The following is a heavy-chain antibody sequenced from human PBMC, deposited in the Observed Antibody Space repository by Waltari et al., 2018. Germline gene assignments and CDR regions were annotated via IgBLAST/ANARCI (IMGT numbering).Heavy chain of an antibody. J-gene: IGHJ5*02. D-gene: IGHD4-17*01. V-gene: IGHV4-39*01. CDR1: GASISSSNYH. Sequence: QLQLQESGPGLVKPSETLSPPCSVSGASISSSNYHWGWIRQPPGKGLEWIGSMFNGGSTYYNPSLKSRVTISVDTSKNQFSLRLNSVTAADTAIYYCARHGYSGGWFDPWGQGTLVTVSS. CDR3: ARHGYSGGWFDP. CDR2: MFNGGST.